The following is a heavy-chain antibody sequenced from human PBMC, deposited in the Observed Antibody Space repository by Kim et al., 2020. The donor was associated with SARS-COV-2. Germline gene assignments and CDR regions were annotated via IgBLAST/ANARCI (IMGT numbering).Heavy chain of an antibody. CDR3: ARRCKRRGSSGWYYYFDY. Sequence: KSRVTISVDTSKNQFSLKLSSVTAADTAVYYCARRCKRRGSSGWYYYFDYWGQGTLVTVSS. V-gene: IGHV4-39*01. J-gene: IGHJ4*02. D-gene: IGHD6-19*01.